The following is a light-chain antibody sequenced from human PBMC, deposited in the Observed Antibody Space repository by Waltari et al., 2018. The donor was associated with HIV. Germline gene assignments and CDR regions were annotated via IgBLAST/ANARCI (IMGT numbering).Light chain of an antibody. J-gene: IGLJ3*02. V-gene: IGLV1-40*01. CDR2: VNN. CDR3: QSYDSSRSGWV. Sequence: QSVLTQPPSVSGAPGQRVTISCTGSSSNIGAGYDVHWYQQLPGTAPKLLIYVNNNRPSGCPDRFSGSNSATSASLAITGLQAEDEADYYCQSYDSSRSGWVFGGGTKLTVL. CDR1: SSNIGAGYD.